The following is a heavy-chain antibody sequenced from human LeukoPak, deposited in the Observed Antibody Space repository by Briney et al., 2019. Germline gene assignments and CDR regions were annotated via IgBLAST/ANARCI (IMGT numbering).Heavy chain of an antibody. D-gene: IGHD5-18*01. CDR3: AGNRGDNNGYWEY. CDR2: IKGDGSST. CDR1: GFTFSSSW. J-gene: IGHJ4*02. V-gene: IGHV3-74*01. Sequence: GGSLRLSCAASGFTFSSSWMHWVRQAPGKGLVWVSRIKGDGSSTTYADSVKGRFTISRDNAKNTLYLQMNSLRAEDTAVYYCAGNRGDNNGYWEYWGQGTLVTVSS.